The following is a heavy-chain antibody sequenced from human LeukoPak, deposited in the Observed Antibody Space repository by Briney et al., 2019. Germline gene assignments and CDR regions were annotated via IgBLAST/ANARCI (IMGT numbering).Heavy chain of an antibody. J-gene: IGHJ4*02. D-gene: IGHD7-27*01. Sequence: GGSLRLSCAASGFTFSSYAMHWVRQAPGRGLEWVAVISYDGSNKYYADSVKGRFTISRDNSKNTLYLQMNSLRAEDTAVYYCAKASGNWGISGYWGQGTLVTVSS. CDR2: ISYDGSNK. CDR1: GFTFSSYA. V-gene: IGHV3-30-3*01. CDR3: AKASGNWGISGY.